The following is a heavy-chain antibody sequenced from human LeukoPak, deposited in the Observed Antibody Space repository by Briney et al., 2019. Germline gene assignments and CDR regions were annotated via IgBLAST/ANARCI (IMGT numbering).Heavy chain of an antibody. J-gene: IGHJ5*02. CDR1: GYTFTSYG. CDR2: ISAYNGNT. Sequence: ASVKVSCKASGYTFTSYGISWVQQAPGQGLEWMGWISAYNGNTNYAQKLQGRVTMTTDTSTSTAYMELRSLRSDDTAVYYCAREQDGIYWFDPWGQGTLVTVSS. CDR3: AREQDGIYWFDP. V-gene: IGHV1-18*01. D-gene: IGHD5-24*01.